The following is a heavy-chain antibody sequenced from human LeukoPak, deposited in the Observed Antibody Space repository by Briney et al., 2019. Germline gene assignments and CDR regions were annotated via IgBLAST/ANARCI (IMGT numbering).Heavy chain of an antibody. Sequence: PSETLSLTCTVSGGSIGTHYWSWIRQPAGKGLEWIGRIYTSGSTNYNPSLKSRVTMSVDTSKNQLSLKLSSVTAADTAVYYCARDLEYSSSLGYWGQGTLVTVSS. CDR3: ARDLEYSSSLGY. CDR1: GGSIGTHY. D-gene: IGHD6-6*01. CDR2: IYTSGST. J-gene: IGHJ4*02. V-gene: IGHV4-4*07.